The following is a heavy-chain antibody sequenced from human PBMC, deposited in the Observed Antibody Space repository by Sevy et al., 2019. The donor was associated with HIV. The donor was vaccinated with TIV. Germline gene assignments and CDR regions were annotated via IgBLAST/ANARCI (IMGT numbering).Heavy chain of an antibody. CDR2: ISYDGSNK. J-gene: IGHJ4*02. V-gene: IGHV3-30*18. D-gene: IGHD3-3*01. CDR1: GFTFISYG. Sequence: GGSLRLSCAASGFTFISYGMHWVRQAPGKGLEWVAVISYDGSNKYYADSVKGRFTISRDNSKNTLYLQMNSLRAEDTAVYYCAKERQLRFLEWSHLAYWGQGTLVTVSS. CDR3: AKERQLRFLEWSHLAY.